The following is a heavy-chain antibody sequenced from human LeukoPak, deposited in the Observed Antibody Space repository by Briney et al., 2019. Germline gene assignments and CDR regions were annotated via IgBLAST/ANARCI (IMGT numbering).Heavy chain of an antibody. Sequence: GRSLRLSCAASGFTFDDYAMHWVRQAPGKGLEWVSGISWNSGNIGYADSVKGRFTISRDNAKNSLYLQMNSPRAEDTALYYCARNPWLGSVYYFDCWGQGTLVTVSS. J-gene: IGHJ4*02. CDR1: GFTFDDYA. CDR3: ARNPWLGSVYYFDC. D-gene: IGHD6-19*01. V-gene: IGHV3-9*01. CDR2: ISWNSGNI.